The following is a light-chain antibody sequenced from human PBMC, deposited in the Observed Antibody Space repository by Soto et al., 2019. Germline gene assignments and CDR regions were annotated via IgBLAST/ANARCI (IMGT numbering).Light chain of an antibody. CDR1: SSNIGNNY. Sequence: QSVLTQPPSVSAAPGQKVTISCSGSSSNIGNNYVSWYQQLPGTAPKLLIYDNNKRPSGIPDRFSGSKSGTSATLGITGLQTGEEADYYCGTWDSSAYVFGTGTKVTVL. CDR3: GTWDSSAYV. J-gene: IGLJ1*01. CDR2: DNN. V-gene: IGLV1-51*01.